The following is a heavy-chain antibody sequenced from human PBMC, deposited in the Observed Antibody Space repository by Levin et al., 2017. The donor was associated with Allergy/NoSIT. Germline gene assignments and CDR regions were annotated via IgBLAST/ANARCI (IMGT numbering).Heavy chain of an antibody. CDR3: ARGSGYDILTGYYNREVDY. Sequence: GGSPRLSCAASGFTFSSYSMNWVRQAPGKGLEWVSYISSSSSTIYYADSVKGRFTISRDNAKNSLYLQMNSLRAEDTAVYYCARGSGYDILTGYYNREVDYWGQGTLVTVSS. CDR2: ISSSSSTI. V-gene: IGHV3-48*01. J-gene: IGHJ4*02. CDR1: GFTFSSYS. D-gene: IGHD3-9*01.